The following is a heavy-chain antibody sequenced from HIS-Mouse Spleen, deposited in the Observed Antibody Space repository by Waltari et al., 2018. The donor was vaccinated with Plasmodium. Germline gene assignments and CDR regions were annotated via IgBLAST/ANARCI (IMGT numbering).Heavy chain of an antibody. D-gene: IGHD6-13*01. CDR2: RKQEGMEK. CDR1: GFTFSSYW. J-gene: IGHJ2*01. V-gene: IGHV3-7*01. CDR3: ASSWYWYFDL. Sequence: EVQLVESGGGLVQPGGSLRLSCAASGFTFSSYWMSWVRQAPGKGLEWGANRKQEGMEKYDVDSVKGRFTISRDNAKNSLYLQMNSLRAEDTAVYYCASSWYWYFDLWGRGTLVTVSS.